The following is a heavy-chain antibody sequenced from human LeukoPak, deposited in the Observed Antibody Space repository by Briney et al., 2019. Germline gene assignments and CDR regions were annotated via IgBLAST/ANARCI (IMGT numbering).Heavy chain of an antibody. V-gene: IGHV1-8*01. CDR1: GYILTSYD. D-gene: IGHD2/OR15-2a*01. J-gene: IGHJ6*02. Sequence: ASVTVSCKASGYILTSYDLNWVRQATGQGLEWMGWMNPNSGYTAYAQKFQGRVSMTRNTSISTVYMEVSSLRSEDTAVYYCARDKYPLDVWGQGTTVTVSS. CDR2: MNPNSGYT. CDR3: ARDKYPLDV.